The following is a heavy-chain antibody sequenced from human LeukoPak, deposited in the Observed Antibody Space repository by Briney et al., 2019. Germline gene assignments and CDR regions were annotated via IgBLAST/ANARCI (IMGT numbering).Heavy chain of an antibody. J-gene: IGHJ6*03. CDR2: INPNSGGT. Sequence: ASVKVSCKASGYTFTGYYIHWVRQAPGQGLEWMGRINPNSGGTNYAQKFQGRVTITTDESTSTAYMELSSLRSEDTAVYYCARGAGGFWSGYYRRDYYYYYYMDVWGKGTTVTVS. CDR3: ARGAGGFWSGYYRRDYYYYYYMDV. V-gene: IGHV1-2*06. CDR1: GYTFTGYY. D-gene: IGHD3-3*01.